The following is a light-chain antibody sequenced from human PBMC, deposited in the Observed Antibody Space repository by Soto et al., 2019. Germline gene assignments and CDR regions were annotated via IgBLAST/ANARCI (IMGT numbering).Light chain of an antibody. CDR2: DAS. V-gene: IGKV3-11*01. Sequence: EIVLTQSPATLSLSPGERATLSCRASQSVSRYLAWYQQKPGQAPRLLIYDASNRATGIPARFSGNGSGTDFTLTISSLEPEDFGVYYCQQYGSSRTFGQGTKVDIK. CDR3: QQYGSSRT. CDR1: QSVSRY. J-gene: IGKJ1*01.